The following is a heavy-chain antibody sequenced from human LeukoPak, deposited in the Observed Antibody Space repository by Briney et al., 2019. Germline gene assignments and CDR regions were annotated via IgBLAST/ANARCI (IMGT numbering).Heavy chain of an antibody. J-gene: IGHJ4*02. V-gene: IGHV3-23*01. CDR3: AKDSGSLFDY. CDR1: GFTISSYA. CDR2: TSATGGSS. D-gene: IGHD3-22*01. Sequence: PGGSLRLSCAASGFTISSYAMSWVRQAPGKGLEWVSATSATGGSSYYADSVKGRFTISRDNSKNRLYLQMNSLRAEDTAVYYCAKDSGSLFDYWGQGTLVTVSS.